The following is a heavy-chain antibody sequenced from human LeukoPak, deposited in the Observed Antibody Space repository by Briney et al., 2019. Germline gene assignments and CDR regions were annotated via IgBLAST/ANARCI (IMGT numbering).Heavy chain of an antibody. CDR3: ARETPEYD. D-gene: IGHD1-14*01. J-gene: IGHJ4*02. Sequence: GGSLRLSCSASGFTFSAYEMNWVRQTPGKGLEWVSYISSSSSTIYYADSVKGRFTISRDNAKNSLYLQMNSLRDEDTAVYYCARETPEYDWGQGTLVTVSS. CDR1: GFTFSAYE. CDR2: ISSSSSTI. V-gene: IGHV3-48*02.